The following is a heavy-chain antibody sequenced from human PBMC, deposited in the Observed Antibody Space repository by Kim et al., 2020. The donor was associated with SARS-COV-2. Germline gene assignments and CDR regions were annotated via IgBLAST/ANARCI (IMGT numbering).Heavy chain of an antibody. CDR2: INPSGGST. CDR3: ARVWKAYVWGSYRPHNWFDP. V-gene: IGHV1-46*01. CDR1: GYTFTSYY. Sequence: ASVKVSCKASGYTFTSYYMHWVRQAPGQGLEWMGIINPSGGSTSYAQKFQGRVTMTRDTSTSTVYMELSSLRSEDTAVYYCARVWKAYVWGSYRPHNWFDPWGQGTLVTVSS. J-gene: IGHJ5*02. D-gene: IGHD3-16*02.